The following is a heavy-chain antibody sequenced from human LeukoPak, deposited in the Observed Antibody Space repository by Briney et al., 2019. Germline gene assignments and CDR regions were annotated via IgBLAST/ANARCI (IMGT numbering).Heavy chain of an antibody. J-gene: IGHJ4*02. D-gene: IGHD3-22*01. CDR3: ARHYYESSDSYSFDY. CDR1: GGPISSYY. V-gene: IGHV4-59*08. Sequence: SETLSLTCTVSGGPISSYYWSWIRQPPGKGLEWIGYIYYSGSTNYNPSLKSRVTISVDTSKNQFSLKLSSVTAADTAVYYCARHYYESSDSYSFDYWGQGTLVTVSS. CDR2: IYYSGST.